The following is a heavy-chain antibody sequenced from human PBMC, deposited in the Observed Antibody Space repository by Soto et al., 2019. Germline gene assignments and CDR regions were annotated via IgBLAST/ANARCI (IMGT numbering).Heavy chain of an antibody. CDR1: EFSQSTEVMF. V-gene: IGHV2-70*01. Sequence: FGRTLVNPPHTLTLTCPFSEFSQSTEVMFVNWIRQSPGLALEWLALIDWNDDKFYSISLKTRLTIYKDTCKNQVVLTMTNMDPEDSGTYYCARSTTVTSRRNWFGPWGQGPLVTVSS. J-gene: IGHJ5*02. D-gene: IGHD4-17*01. CDR3: ARSTTVTSRRNWFGP. CDR2: IDWNDDK.